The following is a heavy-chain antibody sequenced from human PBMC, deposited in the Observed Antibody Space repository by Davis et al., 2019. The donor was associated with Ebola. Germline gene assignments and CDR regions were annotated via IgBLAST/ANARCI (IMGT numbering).Heavy chain of an antibody. CDR1: GGSFSGYY. CDR3: AREGSSWLRGEPSVYGMDV. J-gene: IGHJ6*02. V-gene: IGHV4-59*12. D-gene: IGHD6-13*01. CDR2: IYYSGST. Sequence: MPSETLSLTCAVYGGSFSGYYWSWIRQPPGKGLEWIGYIYYSGSTNYNPSLKSRVTISVDTSKNQFSLKLSSVTAADTAVYYCAREGSSWLRGEPSVYGMDVWGQGTTVTASS.